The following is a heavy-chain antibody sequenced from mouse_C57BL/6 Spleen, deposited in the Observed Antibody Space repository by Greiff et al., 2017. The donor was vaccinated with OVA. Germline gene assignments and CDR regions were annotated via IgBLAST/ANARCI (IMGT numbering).Heavy chain of an antibody. CDR1: GYTFTSYW. Sequence: QVQLKEPGAELVKPGASVKLSCKASGYTFTSYWMQWVKQRPGQGLEWIGEIDPSDSYTNYNQKFKGKATLTVDTSSSTAYMQLSSLTSEDSAVYYCARGEDYGLDYWGQGTTLTVSS. D-gene: IGHD1-1*01. CDR3: ARGEDYGLDY. J-gene: IGHJ2*01. CDR2: IDPSDSYT. V-gene: IGHV1-50*01.